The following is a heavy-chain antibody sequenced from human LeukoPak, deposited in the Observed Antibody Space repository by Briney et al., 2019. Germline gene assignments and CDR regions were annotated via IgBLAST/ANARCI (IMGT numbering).Heavy chain of an antibody. CDR1: GYRFTSYW. CDR3: AWPRSRKKEDAFDI. CDR2: FYPGDSDT. J-gene: IGHJ3*02. V-gene: IGHV5-51*01. D-gene: IGHD3-16*02. Sequence: GESLKISGQGSGYRFTSYWIGWAGQMHGKGLEWMRIFYPGDSDTRFSPSLQGQATISADNSISTAYLQWSSLKASATAMYYWAWPRSRKKEDAFDIWGQGTMFTVSS.